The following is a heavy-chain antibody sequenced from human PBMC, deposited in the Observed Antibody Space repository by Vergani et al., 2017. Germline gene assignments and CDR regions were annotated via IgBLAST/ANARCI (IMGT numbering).Heavy chain of an antibody. V-gene: IGHV1-69*11. J-gene: IGHJ5*02. CDR3: ARGRGHYYDRGGYKGGWFDP. CDR1: GGTFSNYA. D-gene: IGHD3-22*01. CDR2: IIAILGTA. Sequence: QVQLVQSGAEVKKPGSSVKVSCKASGGTFSNYAIIWVRQAPGQGLEWMGGIIAILGTAHYAQKFQGRVTITADESTSTACMELSSLRSEDTAVYYCARGRGHYYDRGGYKGGWFDPWGQGTLVTVSS.